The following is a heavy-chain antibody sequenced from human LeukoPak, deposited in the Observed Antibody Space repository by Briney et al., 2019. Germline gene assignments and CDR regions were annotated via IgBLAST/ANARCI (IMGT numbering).Heavy chain of an antibody. CDR3: ARPLMSYIPFAFDI. Sequence: ASVKVSCKTSGYTFTSYGISWVRQAPGQGLEWMGWISAHNGNTNYAQNFQDRVTMITEASTSTVYMELMGLRSDDTAVYYCARPLMSYIPFAFDIWGQGTLVTVSS. J-gene: IGHJ3*02. CDR2: ISAHNGNT. CDR1: GYTFTSYG. D-gene: IGHD2-2*02. V-gene: IGHV1-18*04.